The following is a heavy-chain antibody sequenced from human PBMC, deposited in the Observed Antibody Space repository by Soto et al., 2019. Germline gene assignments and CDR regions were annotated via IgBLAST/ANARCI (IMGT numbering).Heavy chain of an antibody. D-gene: IGHD4-17*01. J-gene: IGHJ6*03. CDR2: ISWNSGSI. CDR1: GFTFDDYA. Sequence: EVQLVESGGGLVQPGRSLRLSCAASGFTFDDYAMHWVRQAPGKGLEWVSGISWNSGSIGYADSVKGRFTISRDNAKNSLYLQMNSLRAEDTALYYCAKDTETPKAGEYEVGYYDYMDVWGKGTTVTVSS. CDR3: AKDTETPKAGEYEVGYYDYMDV. V-gene: IGHV3-9*01.